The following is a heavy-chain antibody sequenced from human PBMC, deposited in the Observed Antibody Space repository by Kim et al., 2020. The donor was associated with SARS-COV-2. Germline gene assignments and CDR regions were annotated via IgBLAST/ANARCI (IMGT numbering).Heavy chain of an antibody. J-gene: IGHJ6*02. CDR1: GYTFAAYG. CDR2: IGAYNGMS. V-gene: IGHV1-18*01. CDR3: ARGGRGDPFYSGMDV. Sequence: ASVKVSCKASGYTFAAYGISWVRQARGQGLQWMGGIGAYNGMSDYGQTFHDRITMTTDISSSTAYLEVRSLRSDDTAIYFCARGGRGDPFYSGMDVWGQGTAVNV. D-gene: IGHD2-21*02.